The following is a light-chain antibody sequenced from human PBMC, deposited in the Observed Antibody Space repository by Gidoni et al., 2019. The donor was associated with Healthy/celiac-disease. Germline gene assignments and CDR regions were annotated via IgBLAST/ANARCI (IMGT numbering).Light chain of an antibody. Sequence: EIVLTKSPGTLSLSPGERATLSCRASQSVSSSYLAWYKQKPGQAPRLLIYGASSRATGIPDRFSGSGSETDFTLTISRLEPEDFAVYYCQQYGSSPPLTFGGGTKVEIK. CDR3: QQYGSSPPLT. V-gene: IGKV3-20*01. CDR2: GAS. J-gene: IGKJ4*01. CDR1: QSVSSSY.